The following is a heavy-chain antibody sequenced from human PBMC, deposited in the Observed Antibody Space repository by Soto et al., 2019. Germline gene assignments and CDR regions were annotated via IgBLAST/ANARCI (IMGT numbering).Heavy chain of an antibody. D-gene: IGHD1-26*01. J-gene: IGHJ4*02. CDR2: ITHSSRFI. Sequence: EVQLVESGGGLVMPGGSLRLSCVASGFTFSDSAMNWVRQAPGKGLEWVSSITHSSRFISYSDSVKGRFTISRDNAQNSVYLELNSLKPEDTAVYYCARGGGSLSYWGQGTLVTVSS. CDR3: ARGGGSLSY. CDR1: GFTFSDSA. V-gene: IGHV3-21*01.